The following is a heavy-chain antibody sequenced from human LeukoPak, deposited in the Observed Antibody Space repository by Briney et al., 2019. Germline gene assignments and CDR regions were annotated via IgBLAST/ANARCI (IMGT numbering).Heavy chain of an antibody. CDR2: INHSGST. V-gene: IGHV4-34*01. D-gene: IGHD4-23*01. Sequence: SETLSLTCAVYGGSFSGYYWSWIRQPPGKGLEWIGEINHSGSTNYNPSLKSRVTISVDTSKNQFSLKLSSVTAADTAVYYCARHYRGSLSSDWGRGTLVTVSS. CDR3: ARHYRGSLSSD. CDR1: GGSFSGYY. J-gene: IGHJ4*02.